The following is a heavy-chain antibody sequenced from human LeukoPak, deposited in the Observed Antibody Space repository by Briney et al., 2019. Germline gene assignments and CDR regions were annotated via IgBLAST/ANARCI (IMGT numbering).Heavy chain of an antibody. CDR3: AKDRCSNGVGCYYYYMDV. CDR2: ISGSGGST. V-gene: IGHV3-23*01. J-gene: IGHJ6*03. D-gene: IGHD2-8*01. Sequence: GGSLRLSCAASGFTFSSYGMSWVRQAPGKGLEWVSAISGSGGSTYYADSVKGRFTISRDNSKNTLYLQMNSLRAEDTAVYYCAKDRCSNGVGCYYYYMDVWGKGTTVTISS. CDR1: GFTFSSYG.